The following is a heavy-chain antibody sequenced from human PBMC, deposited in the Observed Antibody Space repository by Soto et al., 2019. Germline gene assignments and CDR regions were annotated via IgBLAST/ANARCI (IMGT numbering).Heavy chain of an antibody. CDR1: GFTFTSDS. CDR3: ARGAALAGKLDL. D-gene: IGHD6-19*01. CDR2: ISSHGRDI. J-gene: IGHJ1*01. Sequence: LGGSLRLSCEASGFTFTSDSMTWVRQAPGKGLEWVSSISSHGRDIFYADSVKGRFTISRDNAKDSLHLQMNSLTGEDSAVYYCARGAALAGKLDLWGQGTLVTVSS. V-gene: IGHV3-21*06.